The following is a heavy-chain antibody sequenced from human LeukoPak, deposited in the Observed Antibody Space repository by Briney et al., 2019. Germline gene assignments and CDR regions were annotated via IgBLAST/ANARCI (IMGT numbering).Heavy chain of an antibody. V-gene: IGHV3-23*01. CDR3: AKGDGQQRMRDFDY. CDR1: GFTFDDYT. J-gene: IGHJ4*02. D-gene: IGHD2-15*01. Sequence: GGSLRLSCAASGFTFDDYTMHWVRQAPGKGLEWVSAISGSGGSTYYADSVKGRFTISRDNSKNMLYLQMNSLRAEDTAVYYCAKGDGQQRMRDFDYWGQGTLVTVSS. CDR2: ISGSGGST.